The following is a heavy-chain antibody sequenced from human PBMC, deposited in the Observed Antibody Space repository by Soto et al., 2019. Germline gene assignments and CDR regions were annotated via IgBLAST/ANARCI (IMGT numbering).Heavy chain of an antibody. J-gene: IGHJ4*02. CDR3: ARETYGDYVGYFDS. CDR1: GGSFSGYY. V-gene: IGHV4-34*01. CDR2: INHSGST. Sequence: SETLSLTCAVYGGSFSGYYWSWIRQPPGKGLEWIGEINHSGSTNYNPSLKSRVTISVNTSKNQFSLKVSSVTAADTAVYYCARETYGDYVGYFDSSGQGTLVTVSS. D-gene: IGHD4-17*01.